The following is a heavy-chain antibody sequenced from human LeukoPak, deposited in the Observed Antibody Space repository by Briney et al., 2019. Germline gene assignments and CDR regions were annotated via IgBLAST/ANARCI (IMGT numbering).Heavy chain of an antibody. CDR3: ARPLTGTTSNDY. CDR2: IYYSGST. J-gene: IGHJ4*02. V-gene: IGHV4-39*01. Sequence: SSETLSLTCTVSGGSISSSSYYWGWIRQPPGKGLEWIGSIYYSGSTYYNPSLKSRVTISVDTSKNQFSLKLSSVTAADTAVYYCARPLTGTTSNDYWGQGTLVTVSS. D-gene: IGHD1-1*01. CDR1: GGSISSSSYY.